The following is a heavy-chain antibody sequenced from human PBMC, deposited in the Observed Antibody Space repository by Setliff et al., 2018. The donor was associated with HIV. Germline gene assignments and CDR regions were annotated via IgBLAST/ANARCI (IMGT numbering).Heavy chain of an antibody. CDR3: ARVPNWGEAPFAFDV. Sequence: PSETLSLTCTLSGFSISSDGFYWNWIRQRPGKGLEWIGCIFGSGITYYNPSLKSRLRISIDTPANQFSVELSSVTAADTALYFCARVPNWGEAPFAFDVWGLGTMVTVS. CDR2: IFGSGIT. CDR1: GFSISSDGFY. V-gene: IGHV4-31*03. D-gene: IGHD7-27*01. J-gene: IGHJ3*01.